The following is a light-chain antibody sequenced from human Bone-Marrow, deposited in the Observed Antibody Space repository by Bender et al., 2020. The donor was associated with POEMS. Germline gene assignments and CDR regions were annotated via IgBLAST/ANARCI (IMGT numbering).Light chain of an antibody. V-gene: IGLV2-14*02. J-gene: IGLJ2*01. CDR1: SSDIGRYNL. CDR3: SSYTRSSTLVV. Sequence: QSALTQPPSASGSPGQSVTISCTGTSSDIGRYNLVSWYQHHPGTAPKLMIYDVTNRPSGVSDRFSGSKSCNTASLTISAHQTEEEAGYYGSSYTRSSTLVVVGGGTKRTVL. CDR2: DVT.